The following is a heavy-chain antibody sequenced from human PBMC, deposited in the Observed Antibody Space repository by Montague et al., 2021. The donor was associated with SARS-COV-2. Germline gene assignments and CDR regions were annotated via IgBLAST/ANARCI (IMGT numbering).Heavy chain of an antibody. Sequence: SLRLSCAASGFTFSSYAIHWVRQAPGKGLEWVALISFDGRSQYYADSVKGRFTISRDNSKSTLYLQMNSLRAADTAVYYCARDSEYYDFWSGYSRPVNYYYYYYMDVWGKGTTVTVSS. J-gene: IGHJ6*03. CDR1: GFTFSSYA. D-gene: IGHD3-3*01. CDR3: ARDSEYYDFWSGYSRPVNYYYYYYMDV. CDR2: ISFDGRSQ. V-gene: IGHV3-30*04.